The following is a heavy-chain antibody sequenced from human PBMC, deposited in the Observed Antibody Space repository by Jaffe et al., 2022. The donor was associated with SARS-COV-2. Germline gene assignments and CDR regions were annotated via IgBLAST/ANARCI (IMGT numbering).Heavy chain of an antibody. Sequence: EVQLVESGGGLVKPGGSLRLSCAASGFTFSNAWMSWVRQAPGKGLEWVGRIKSKTDGGTTDYAAPVKGRFTISRDDSKNTLYLQMNSLKTEDTAVYYCTTSIVGAMKYFDYWGQGTLVTVSS. CDR3: TTSIVGAMKYFDY. CDR1: GFTFSNAW. CDR2: IKSKTDGGTT. D-gene: IGHD1-26*01. J-gene: IGHJ4*02. V-gene: IGHV3-15*01.